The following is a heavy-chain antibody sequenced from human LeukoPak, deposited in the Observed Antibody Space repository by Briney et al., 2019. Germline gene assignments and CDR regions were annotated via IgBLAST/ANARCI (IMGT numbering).Heavy chain of an antibody. V-gene: IGHV3-23*01. CDR1: GGSISSGGYY. CDR3: ARREWTTLHFAY. J-gene: IGHJ4*02. D-gene: IGHD3-3*01. CDR2: ISGSDGST. Sequence: LSLTCTVSGGSISSGGYYWSWVRQAPGKGLEWVSAISGSDGSTHHADSVKGRFTISRDNSKNTLYLQMNSQRAEDTAVYFCARREWTTLHFAYWGQGTLVTVSS.